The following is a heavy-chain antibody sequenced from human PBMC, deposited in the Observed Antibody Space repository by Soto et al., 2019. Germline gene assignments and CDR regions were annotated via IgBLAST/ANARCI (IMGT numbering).Heavy chain of an antibody. CDR1: GFTFSSYA. Sequence: GGSLRLSCAASGFTFSSYAMHWVRQAPGKGLEWVAVISYDGSNKYYADSVKGRFIISRDNSKNTLYLQMNSLRAEDTAVYYCARDLGHYYGMDVWGQGTTVTVSS. CDR3: ARDLGHYYGMDV. J-gene: IGHJ6*02. V-gene: IGHV3-30-3*01. CDR2: ISYDGSNK.